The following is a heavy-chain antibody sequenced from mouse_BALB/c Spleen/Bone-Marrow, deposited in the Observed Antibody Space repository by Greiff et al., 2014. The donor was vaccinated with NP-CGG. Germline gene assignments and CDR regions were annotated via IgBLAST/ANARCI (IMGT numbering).Heavy chain of an antibody. Sequence: QVQLQQPGAELARPGASVKLSCKASGYTFTSYWMQWVKQRPGRGLEWIGAIYPGDGDTRYTQKFKGKATLTADKSSSTAYMQLSSLASEDSAVYYCARGDYGSSYEGAMDYWGQGTSVTVSS. D-gene: IGHD1-1*01. V-gene: IGHV1-87*01. J-gene: IGHJ4*01. CDR3: ARGDYGSSYEGAMDY. CDR1: GYTFTSYW. CDR2: IYPGDGDT.